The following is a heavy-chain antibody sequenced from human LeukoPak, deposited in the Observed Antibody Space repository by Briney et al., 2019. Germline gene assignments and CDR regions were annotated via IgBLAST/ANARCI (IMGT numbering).Heavy chain of an antibody. D-gene: IGHD6-6*01. CDR3: ARFIAALGAFDI. V-gene: IGHV4-39*01. Sequence: PSETLSLTCTVSGGSISSSSYYWGWIRQPPGKGLEWIGSIYYSGSTYYNPSLKSRVTISVDTSKNQFSLKLSSVTAADTAVYYCARFIAALGAFDIWGQGTMVTVSS. J-gene: IGHJ3*02. CDR1: GGSISSSSYY. CDR2: IYYSGST.